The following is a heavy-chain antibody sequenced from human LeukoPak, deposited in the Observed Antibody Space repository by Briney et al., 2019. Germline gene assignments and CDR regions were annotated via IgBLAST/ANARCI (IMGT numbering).Heavy chain of an antibody. D-gene: IGHD2-21*02. J-gene: IGHJ2*01. CDR3: ARGGAYCGGDCSGGYFDL. Sequence: SETLSLTCAVYGGSFSGYYWSWIRQPPGKGLEWIGEINHSGSTNYNPSLKSRVTISVDTSKNQFSLKLSSVTAADTAVYYCARGGAYCGGDCSGGYFDLWGRGTLVTVSS. V-gene: IGHV4-34*01. CDR1: GGSFSGYY. CDR2: INHSGST.